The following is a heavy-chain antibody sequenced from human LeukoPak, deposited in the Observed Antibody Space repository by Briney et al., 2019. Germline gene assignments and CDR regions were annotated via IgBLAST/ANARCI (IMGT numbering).Heavy chain of an antibody. Sequence: ASVKVSCKASGYTFTGYYMHWVRQAPGQGLEWMGWINPNSGGTNYAQKFQGRVTMTRDTSIGTAYMELSRLRSDDTAVYYCARSGSGSYYNLIHDWGQGTLVTVSS. D-gene: IGHD3-10*01. CDR2: INPNSGGT. CDR1: GYTFTGYY. CDR3: ARSGSGSYYNLIHD. V-gene: IGHV1-2*02. J-gene: IGHJ4*02.